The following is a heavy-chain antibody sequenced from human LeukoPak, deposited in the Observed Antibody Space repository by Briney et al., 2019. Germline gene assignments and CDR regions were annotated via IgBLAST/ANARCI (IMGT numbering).Heavy chain of an antibody. J-gene: IGHJ4*02. CDR2: IPYDGRNK. CDR1: GFTFSSYG. Sequence: SGGSLRLSCAASGFTFSSYGMHWVRQAPGKGLEWVAVIPYDGRNKYYAGSVKGRFTVSRDNSKNTLYLQMNSLRAEDTAVYYCASHWAQQVVSDYWGQGTLVTVSS. CDR3: ASHWAQQVVSDY. D-gene: IGHD6-13*01. V-gene: IGHV3-30*03.